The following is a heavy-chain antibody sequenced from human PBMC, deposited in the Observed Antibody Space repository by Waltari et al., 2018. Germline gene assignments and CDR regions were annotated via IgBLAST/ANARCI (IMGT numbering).Heavy chain of an antibody. CDR2: FSGCGGST. V-gene: IGHV3-23*04. CDR1: GFTFSSYA. CDR3: AKSKFGELYCYYMDV. D-gene: IGHD3-10*01. Sequence: EVQLVESGGGLVQPGGSVRLSCAASGFTFSSYAMSWVRQAPGKGREWVSAFSGCGGSTYYACSVKCRFTISRDNSKNTLYLQMNSLRAEDTAVYYCAKSKFGELYCYYMDVWGKGTTVTVSS. J-gene: IGHJ6*03.